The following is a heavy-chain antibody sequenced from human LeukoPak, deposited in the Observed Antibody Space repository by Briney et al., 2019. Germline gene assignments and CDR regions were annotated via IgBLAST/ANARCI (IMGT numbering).Heavy chain of an antibody. CDR1: GASTTSGTSY. CDR3: ARDSGFWLF. CDR2: IYSTGST. D-gene: IGHD3-22*01. V-gene: IGHV4-39*07. Sequence: SETLSLTCTVSGASTTSGTSYWGWIRQTPGKGLEWIGNIYSTGSTSFNPSFKSRITMSVDTSKNQFSLKLNSVTAADTAVYFCARDSGFWLFWGQGTLVTVSS. J-gene: IGHJ1*01.